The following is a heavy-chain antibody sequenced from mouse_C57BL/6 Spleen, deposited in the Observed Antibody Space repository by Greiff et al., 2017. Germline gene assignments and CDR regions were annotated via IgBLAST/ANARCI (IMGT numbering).Heavy chain of an antibody. CDR3: ARGGFFDY. J-gene: IGHJ2*01. CDR1: GYTFTSYW. CDR2: IDPSDSDT. V-gene: IGHV1-52*01. Sequence: QVQLQQPGAELVRPGSSVKLSCKASGYTFTSYWMHWVKQRPIQGLEWIGNIDPSDSDTHYNQKFKDKATLTVDKSSSLAYLQLNSLTSEESAVSCCARGGFFDYWGTGTTLTVSS.